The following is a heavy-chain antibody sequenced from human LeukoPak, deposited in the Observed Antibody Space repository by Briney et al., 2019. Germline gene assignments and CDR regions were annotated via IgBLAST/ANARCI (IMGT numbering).Heavy chain of an antibody. Sequence: SVKVSCKASGGTFSSYAISWVRQAPGQGLEWMGGIIPIFGTANYAQKFQGRVTITADESTNTAYMELSSLRSEDTAVYYCARDPPQGCSGGSCPMDVWGKGTTVTVSS. CDR1: GGTFSSYA. CDR3: ARDPPQGCSGGSCPMDV. CDR2: IIPIFGTA. D-gene: IGHD2-15*01. V-gene: IGHV1-69*13. J-gene: IGHJ6*03.